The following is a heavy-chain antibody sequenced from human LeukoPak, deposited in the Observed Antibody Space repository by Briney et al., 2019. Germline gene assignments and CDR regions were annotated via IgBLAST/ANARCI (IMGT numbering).Heavy chain of an antibody. D-gene: IGHD3-22*01. V-gene: IGHV3-7*01. CDR2: IKEDGREK. Sequence: GGSLRLSCAASGFTLNSYWMSWVRQAPGKGLEWVANIKEDGREKYYGDPGKGRFTTSRDNGRNSLYLQMNSLRAEDTSVYYCVRESFYFDGSGYSGAPTYWGQGALVTVSS. CDR1: GFTLNSYW. CDR3: VRESFYFDGSGYSGAPTY. J-gene: IGHJ4*02.